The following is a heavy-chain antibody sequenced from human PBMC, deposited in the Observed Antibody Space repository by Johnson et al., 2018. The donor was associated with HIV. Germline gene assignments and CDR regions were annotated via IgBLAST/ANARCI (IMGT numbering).Heavy chain of an antibody. CDR2: ISYHGSDK. CDR1: GFTVSSNY. Sequence: VQLVESGGGLVQPGGSLRLSCAASGFTVSSNYMTWVRQAPGKRLEWVAVISYHGSDKIYADSVKGRFTVSRDNSKNTLDLQISSLRPDDTAMYYCARVTAYNSFDIWGQGTMVTVSS. D-gene: IGHD2-21*02. CDR3: ARVTAYNSFDI. J-gene: IGHJ3*02. V-gene: IGHV3-30*03.